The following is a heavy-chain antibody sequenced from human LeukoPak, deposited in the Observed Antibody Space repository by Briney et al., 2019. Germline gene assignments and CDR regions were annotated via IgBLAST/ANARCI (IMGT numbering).Heavy chain of an antibody. V-gene: IGHV3-11*04. D-gene: IGHD4-11*01. J-gene: IGHJ6*02. CDR3: ATSYTVTTDYYYGMDV. CDR1: GFTFSDYY. Sequence: PGGSLRLSCAASGFTFSDYYMSWIRQAPGKGLEWVSYISSSGNTIYYADSVKGRFTISRDNAKNSLYLQMNSLRAEDTAVYYCATSYTVTTDYYYGMDVWGQGTTVTVSS. CDR2: ISSSGNTI.